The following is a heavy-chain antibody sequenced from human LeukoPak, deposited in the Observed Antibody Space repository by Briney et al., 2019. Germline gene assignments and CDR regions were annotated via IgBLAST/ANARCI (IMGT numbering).Heavy chain of an antibody. Sequence: ASVKVSCKASGYTFTSYYVHWVRQAPGQGLEWMGMTDPSGGATSHAQKFQGRVTMTRDTSTSTVYMELSSLRSEDTALYYCARGTTVTPNYYFYGTDVWGPGTTVTVSS. CDR2: TDPSGGAT. D-gene: IGHD4-17*01. V-gene: IGHV1-46*01. CDR3: ARGTTVTPNYYFYGTDV. CDR1: GYTFTSYY. J-gene: IGHJ6*02.